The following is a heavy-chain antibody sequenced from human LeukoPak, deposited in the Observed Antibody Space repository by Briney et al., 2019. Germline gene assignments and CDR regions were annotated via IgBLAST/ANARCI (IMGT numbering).Heavy chain of an antibody. J-gene: IGHJ5*02. CDR1: GFTFSSYE. V-gene: IGHV3-48*03. D-gene: IGHD1-26*01. CDR3: ARAGSGRSPDWFDP. Sequence: PGGSLRLSCAASGFTFSSYEMNWVRQAPGKGLEWVSYISSSGSTIYYADSVKGRFTISRDNAKNSLYLQMNSLGAEDTAVYYCARAGSGRSPDWFDPWGQGTLVTVSS. CDR2: ISSSGSTI.